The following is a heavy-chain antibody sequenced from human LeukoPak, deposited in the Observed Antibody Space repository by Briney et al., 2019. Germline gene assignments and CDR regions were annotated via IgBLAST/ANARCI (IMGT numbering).Heavy chain of an antibody. CDR1: GFTFSSYSM. Sequence: GSLRLSCAASGFTFSSYSMNWVRQPPGKGLEWIGEIYHSGSSNYNPSLKSRVTISVDKSKNQFSLKLSSVTAADTAVYYCARKADCSGGSCPTGAFDIWGQGTMVTVSS. CDR2: IYHSGSS. V-gene: IGHV4-4*02. D-gene: IGHD2-15*01. CDR3: ARKADCSGGSCPTGAFDI. J-gene: IGHJ3*02.